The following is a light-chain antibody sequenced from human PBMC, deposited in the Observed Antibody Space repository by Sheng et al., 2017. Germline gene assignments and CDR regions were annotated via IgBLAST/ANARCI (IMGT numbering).Light chain of an antibody. Sequence: EIVLTQSPGTLSLSPGERTTLSCRASQSVSNSYLAWYRQRPGQAPRLLIYGASNRATGIPDRFSGSGSGTDFTLTISRLEPEDFAVYFCQQYLTSPLTFGGGTKVEIK. CDR2: GAS. V-gene: IGKV3-20*01. CDR1: QSVSNSY. J-gene: IGKJ4*01. CDR3: QQYLTSPLT.